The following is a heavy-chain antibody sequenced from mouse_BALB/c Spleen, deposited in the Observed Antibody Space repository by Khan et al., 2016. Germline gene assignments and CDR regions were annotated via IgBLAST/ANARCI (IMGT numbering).Heavy chain of an antibody. CDR2: IDPYNGDT. Sequence: VQLQQSGPELVKPGASVKVSCKASGYAFTSYNMYWVKQSHGKSLEWIGYIDPYNGDTSYNQKFKGKATLTVDKSSRTAYMHLNSLTSEDSAVDSCAGEGLTTVVAKGLDYWGKGTTLTVSS. CDR3: AGEGLTTVVAKGLDY. D-gene: IGHD1-1*01. V-gene: IGHV1S135*01. CDR1: GYAFTSYN. J-gene: IGHJ2*01.